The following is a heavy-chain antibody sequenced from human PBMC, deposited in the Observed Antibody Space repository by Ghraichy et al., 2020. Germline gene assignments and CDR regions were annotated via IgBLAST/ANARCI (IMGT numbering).Heavy chain of an antibody. V-gene: IGHV3-7*01. J-gene: IGHJ4*02. Sequence: GESLNISCAASGFTFSSYWMSWVRQAPGKGLEWVANIKQDGSEKYYVDSVKGRFTISRDNAKNSLYLQMNSLRAEDTAVYYCAREYCSSTSCYFDYWGQGTLVTVSS. CDR2: IKQDGSEK. D-gene: IGHD2-2*01. CDR3: AREYCSSTSCYFDY. CDR1: GFTFSSYW.